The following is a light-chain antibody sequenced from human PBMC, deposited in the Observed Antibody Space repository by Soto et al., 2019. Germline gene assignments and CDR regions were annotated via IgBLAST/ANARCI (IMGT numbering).Light chain of an antibody. Sequence: EIVMTQSPATLSVSPGERATLSCRASQSVSRDLAWYQQKPGQAPRLLIFGASTRATGIPARFTGSGSGTEFALTISSLQSEDFAVYYCQQYNDWPRTFG. V-gene: IGKV3-15*01. CDR2: GAS. CDR3: QQYNDWPRT. CDR1: QSVSRD. J-gene: IGKJ1*01.